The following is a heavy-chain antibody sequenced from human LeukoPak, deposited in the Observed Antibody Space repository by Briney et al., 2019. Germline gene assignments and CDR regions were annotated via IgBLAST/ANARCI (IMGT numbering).Heavy chain of an antibody. V-gene: IGHV4-30-2*01. J-gene: IGHJ4*02. Sequence: SETLSLTCTVSGGSISSGGYYWSWIRQPPGKGLEWIGYIYHSGSTYYNPSLKSRVTISVDRSKNQFSLKLSSVTAADTAVYYCAAFRDGYNWHLDSWGQGTLVTVSS. CDR2: IYHSGST. D-gene: IGHD5-24*01. CDR1: GGSISSGGYY. CDR3: AAFRDGYNWHLDS.